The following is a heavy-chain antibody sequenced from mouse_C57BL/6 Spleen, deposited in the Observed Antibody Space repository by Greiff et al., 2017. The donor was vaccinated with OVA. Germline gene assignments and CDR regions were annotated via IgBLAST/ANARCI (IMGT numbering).Heavy chain of an antibody. V-gene: IGHV1-62-2*01. J-gene: IGHJ4*01. CDR2: FYPGSGSI. CDR1: GYTFTEYT. Sequence: QVQLKESGAELVKPGASVKLSCKASGYTFTEYTIHWVKQRSGQGLEWIGWFYPGSGSIKYNEKFKDKATLTADKSSSTVYMELSRLTSEDSAVYFCARHEEGDYGNYGAMDYWGQGTSVTVSS. D-gene: IGHD2-1*01. CDR3: ARHEEGDYGNYGAMDY.